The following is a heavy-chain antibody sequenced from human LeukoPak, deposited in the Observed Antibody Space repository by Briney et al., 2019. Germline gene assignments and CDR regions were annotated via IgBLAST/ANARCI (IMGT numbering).Heavy chain of an antibody. CDR1: GFTFSSYA. Sequence: PGGSLRLSCAASGFTFSSYAMHWVRQAPGKGLEWVAAISYDGNNKYYADSVKGRFTISRDNSKNTLYLQMNSLRAEDTAVYYCARASYSGSGNWGQGTLVTVSS. CDR3: ARASYSGSGN. CDR2: ISYDGNNK. D-gene: IGHD3-10*01. V-gene: IGHV3-30-3*01. J-gene: IGHJ4*02.